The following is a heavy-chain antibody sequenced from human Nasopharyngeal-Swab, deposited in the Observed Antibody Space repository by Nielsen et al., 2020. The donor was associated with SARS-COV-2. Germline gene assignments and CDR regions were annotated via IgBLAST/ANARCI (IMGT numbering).Heavy chain of an antibody. CDR3: ARSSPAFGY. CDR2: MNPNSGNA. V-gene: IGHV1-8*01. D-gene: IGHD2-2*01. J-gene: IGHJ4*02. CDR1: GYTFTSSD. Sequence: ASVKVSCKASGYTFTSSDIKWVRHATGQRLEWMGWMNPNSGNAGYAQKFQGRVTMTRDTSISTAYMELSSLTSEDTAVYYCARSSPAFGYWGQGTLVTVSS.